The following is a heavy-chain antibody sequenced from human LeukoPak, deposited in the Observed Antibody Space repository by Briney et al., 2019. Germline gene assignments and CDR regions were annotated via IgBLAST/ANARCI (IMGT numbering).Heavy chain of an antibody. CDR1: GFTFSSYA. CDR2: VSYDGSNK. CDR3: ASLTGTTES. Sequence: PGRSLRLSCAASGFTFSSYAMHWVRQAPGKGLEWVAVVSYDGSNKYYADSVKGRFIISRDNSKNTLYLQMNSLRAEDTAVYYCASLTGTTESWGQGTLVTASS. J-gene: IGHJ4*02. V-gene: IGHV3-30-3*01. D-gene: IGHD1-7*01.